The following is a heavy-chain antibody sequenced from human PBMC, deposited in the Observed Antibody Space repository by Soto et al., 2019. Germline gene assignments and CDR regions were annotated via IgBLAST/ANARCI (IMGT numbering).Heavy chain of an antibody. Sequence: QVQLQESGPGLVKPSETLSLTCSVSDDSLSSHNYYWSWLRQPPGRGLEWIGFVHFSGIIYYNASLQSRATISVDTSRRQISLKLPSLTAAGTAIYCCGRGGDAHKVGRYWGQGTLVTVSS. CDR1: DDSLSSHNYY. D-gene: IGHD1-26*01. CDR3: GRGGDAHKVGRY. V-gene: IGHV4-61*01. CDR2: VHFSGII. J-gene: IGHJ4*02.